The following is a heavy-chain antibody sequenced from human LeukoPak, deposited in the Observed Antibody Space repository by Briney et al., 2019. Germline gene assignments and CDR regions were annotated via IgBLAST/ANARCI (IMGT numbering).Heavy chain of an antibody. D-gene: IGHD2-15*01. CDR2: ISSSSSYI. V-gene: IGHV3-21*04. J-gene: IGHJ4*02. CDR3: AILGYCSGGSCGGGDY. CDR1: GFTFSSYS. Sequence: GGSLRLSCAASGFTFSSYSMNWVRQAPGKGLEWVSSISSSSSYIYYADSVKGRFTISRDNAKNSLYLQMNSLRAEDTAMYYCAILGYCSGGSCGGGDYWGQGTLVTVSS.